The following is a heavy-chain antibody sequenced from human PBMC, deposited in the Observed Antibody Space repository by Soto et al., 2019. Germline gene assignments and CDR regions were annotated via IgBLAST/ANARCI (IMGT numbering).Heavy chain of an antibody. CDR1: GFSLSTGGVG. Sequence: QITLKESGPTLVKPTQTLTLTCTFSGFSLSTGGVGVGWIRQPPGEALEWLALIYWDDDKRSSPSLESRLTITKDTSKNQVVLTMTNMDPVDTATYYCAHSRCGGDCLQSYSSHYYYGMDVWGQGTTVTVSS. J-gene: IGHJ6*02. D-gene: IGHD2-21*02. CDR3: AHSRCGGDCLQSYSSHYYYGMDV. CDR2: IYWDDDK. V-gene: IGHV2-5*02.